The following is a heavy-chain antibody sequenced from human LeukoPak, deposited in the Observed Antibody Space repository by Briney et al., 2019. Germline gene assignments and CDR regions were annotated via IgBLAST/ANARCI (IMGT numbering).Heavy chain of an antibody. D-gene: IGHD6-19*01. CDR2: IVVGSGNT. Sequence: SVKVSCKASGFTFTSSAVQWVRQARGQRLEWIGWIVVGSGNTNYAQKFQERVTITRDMSTSTAYMELSSLRSEDTAVYYCAALLVGGWCHMDVWGQGTTVTVSS. J-gene: IGHJ6*02. CDR1: GFTFTSSA. CDR3: AALLVGGWCHMDV. V-gene: IGHV1-58*01.